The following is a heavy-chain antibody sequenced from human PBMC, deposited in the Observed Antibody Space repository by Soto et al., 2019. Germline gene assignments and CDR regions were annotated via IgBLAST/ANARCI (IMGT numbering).Heavy chain of an antibody. J-gene: IGHJ6*03. Sequence: EVQVLESGGGSVQPGGSLRLSCAVSGFTFSNFAMSWVRHAPGQGLEWVSEISGSTGTTYYADSVKGRFIISRDNSKNMVHLQMNSLRAEDTAVYYCAKDTSSSPYYMDVWGKGTTVTVSS. D-gene: IGHD2-2*01. CDR1: GFTFSNFA. CDR2: ISGSTGTT. V-gene: IGHV3-23*01. CDR3: AKDTSSSPYYMDV.